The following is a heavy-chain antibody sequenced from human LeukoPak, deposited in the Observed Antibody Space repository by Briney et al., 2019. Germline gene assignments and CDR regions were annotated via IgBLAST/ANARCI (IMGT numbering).Heavy chain of an antibody. CDR2: IRAFNGNR. J-gene: IGHJ4*02. D-gene: IGHD2-2*01. Sequence: ASVKVSCRASGYTFPNYGFCWVRQAPGPGLEWMGWIRAFNGNRNYAQKFQGRVTLTTDTSTSAAYMELRSLRSDDTAVYYCVRDGFCSSASCYDKGGFDFWGQGTLVTVSS. CDR1: GYTFPNYG. V-gene: IGHV1-18*01. CDR3: VRDGFCSSASCYDKGGFDF.